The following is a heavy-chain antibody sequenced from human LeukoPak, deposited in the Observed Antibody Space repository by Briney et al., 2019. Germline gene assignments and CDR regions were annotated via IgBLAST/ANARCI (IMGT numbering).Heavy chain of an antibody. J-gene: IGHJ4*02. CDR1: GYSFSDSS. D-gene: IGHD3-22*01. CDR3: ATPRDSDNRGYYYDLTY. CDR2: FDPGDGET. V-gene: IGHV1-24*01. Sequence: ASVKVSCKVSGYSFSDSSMHWVRQAPGKGLEWMGTFDPGDGETNYAQKFQGRVTMTEDTSVDTAYLELSSLRSEDTAVYYCATPRDSDNRGYYYDLTYWGQGTLVTVSS.